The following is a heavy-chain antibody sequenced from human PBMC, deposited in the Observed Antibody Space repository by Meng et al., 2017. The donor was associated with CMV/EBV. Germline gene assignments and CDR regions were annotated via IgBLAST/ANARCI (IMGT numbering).Heavy chain of an antibody. Sequence: GESLKISCAASGFTFSSYGMHWVRQAPGKGLEWVAFIRYDGSNKYYADSVKGRFTISRDNSKNTLYLQMNSLRAEDTAVYYCARDGNGGSGYCSSTSCPWERRYYYYGMDVWGQGTTVTVSS. D-gene: IGHD2-2*01. CDR1: GFTFSSYG. CDR3: ARDGNGGSGYCSSTSCPWERRYYYYGMDV. J-gene: IGHJ6*02. CDR2: IRYDGSNK. V-gene: IGHV3-30*02.